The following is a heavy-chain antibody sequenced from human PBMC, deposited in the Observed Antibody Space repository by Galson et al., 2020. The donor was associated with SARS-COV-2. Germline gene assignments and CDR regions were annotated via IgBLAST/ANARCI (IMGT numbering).Heavy chain of an antibody. V-gene: IGHV3-30-3*01. CDR1: GFTFSNYV. J-gene: IGHJ6*02. CDR2: ISYDGSKK. CDR3: AREYIPGSRSAAGPGYNYGMDV. D-gene: IGHD6-13*01. Sequence: GGSLRLSCAASGFTFSNYVMHWVHQAPGKGLEWVAVISYDGSKKYYADSVKGRFTFSRDNSKNTAQLQMNSLRPEDTAVYYCAREYIPGSRSAAGPGYNYGMDVWGQGTTVSVSS.